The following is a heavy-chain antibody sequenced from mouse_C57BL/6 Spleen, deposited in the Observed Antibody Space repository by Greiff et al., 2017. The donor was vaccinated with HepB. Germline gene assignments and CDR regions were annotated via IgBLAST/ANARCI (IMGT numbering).Heavy chain of an antibody. CDR3: TVGSNYYFDY. CDR1: GYTFTSYD. Sequence: VQLQQSGPELVKPGASVKLSCKASGYTFTSYDINWVKQTPVHGLEWIGAIDPETGGTAYNQKFKGKAILTADKSSSTAYMELRSLTSEDSAVYYCTVGSNYYFDYWGQGTTLTVSS. CDR2: IDPETGGT. J-gene: IGHJ2*01. V-gene: IGHV1-15*01. D-gene: IGHD2-5*01.